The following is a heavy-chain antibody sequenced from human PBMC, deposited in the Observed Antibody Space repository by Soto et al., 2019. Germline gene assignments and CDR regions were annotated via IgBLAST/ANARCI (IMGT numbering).Heavy chain of an antibody. Sequence: ETLSLTCAVSGGSISSSNWWSWVRQPPGKGLEWIGEIYHSGSTNYNPSLKSRVTISVDKSKNQFSLKLSSVTAADTAVYYCASWGPLYSRAGYGMDVWGQGTKVTVSS. J-gene: IGHJ6*02. CDR1: GGSISSSNW. CDR3: ASWGPLYSRAGYGMDV. D-gene: IGHD6-13*01. CDR2: IYHSGST. V-gene: IGHV4-4*02.